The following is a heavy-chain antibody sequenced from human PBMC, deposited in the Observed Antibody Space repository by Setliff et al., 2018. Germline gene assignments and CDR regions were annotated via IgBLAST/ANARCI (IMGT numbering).Heavy chain of an antibody. CDR2: IFPGNSAT. CDR1: GYTFTDYW. D-gene: IGHD3-10*01. J-gene: IGHJ6*03. V-gene: IGHV5-51*01. CDR3: ARVGDYMGFYYNYYMDV. Sequence: PGESLKISCKTSGYTFTDYWIGWVRQMPGKGLEWMGIIFPGNSATKYSPSFQGQVTRSADKSISTAYLQWSSLKASDTAIYYCARVGDYMGFYYNYYMDVWGKGATVTVSS.